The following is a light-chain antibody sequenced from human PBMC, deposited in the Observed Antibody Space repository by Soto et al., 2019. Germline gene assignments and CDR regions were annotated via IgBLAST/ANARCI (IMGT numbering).Light chain of an antibody. CDR3: QQANSFPYT. CDR2: TAS. J-gene: IGKJ2*01. V-gene: IGKV1-12*01. Sequence: DIQMTQSPSVVSASVVDRVTITCRASQDISTWLAWYQQKPGRAPNLLIYTASSLQSGVPSRFGGSGSGTDFTLTISSLQPEDFATYYCQQANSFPYTFGQGTKLESK. CDR1: QDISTW.